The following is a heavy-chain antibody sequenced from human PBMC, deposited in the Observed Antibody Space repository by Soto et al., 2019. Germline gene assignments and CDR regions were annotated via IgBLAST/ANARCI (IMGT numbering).Heavy chain of an antibody. V-gene: IGHV4-30-4*01. D-gene: IGHD6-13*01. CDR2: IFFTGST. CDR1: GDSISSGDHY. J-gene: IGHJ4*02. Sequence: SETLSLTCTVSGDSISSGDHYWSWLRQPPGKGLEWIGNIFFTGSTYYNPSLSGRVAISVDTSKNQFSLELSSVTAADTAVYYRARGWVYLVDYWGQGTLVTVSS. CDR3: ARGWVYLVDY.